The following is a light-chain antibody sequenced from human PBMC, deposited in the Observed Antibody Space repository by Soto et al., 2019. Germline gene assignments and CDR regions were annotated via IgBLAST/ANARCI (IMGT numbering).Light chain of an antibody. CDR1: QSVSGW. CDR2: RAS. Sequence: DIQMTQSPSILSTSVGDRVTITCRASQSVSGWLAWYQQKPGKAPKLLIYRASSLRSGVPSRFSGSASGTEFTLTISGLQPDDFATYYCQQYDRYLLTFGGGTKVEI. J-gene: IGKJ4*01. V-gene: IGKV1-5*03. CDR3: QQYDRYLLT.